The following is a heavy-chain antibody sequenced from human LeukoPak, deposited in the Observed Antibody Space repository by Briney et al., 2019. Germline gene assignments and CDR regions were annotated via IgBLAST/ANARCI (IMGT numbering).Heavy chain of an antibody. J-gene: IGHJ5*02. CDR3: ARGTMTPYNWFDP. CDR2: ISPKSGGT. CDR1: GYTFSDYY. D-gene: IGHD3-10*01. V-gene: IGHV1-2*02. Sequence: GASVKVSCKASGYTFSDYYIHWLRQAPGQALEWMGWISPKSGGTNYAQEFVGRITLTRDAPINTAYMELRSLRSADTAVYYCARGTMTPYNWFDPWGQGSLVTASS.